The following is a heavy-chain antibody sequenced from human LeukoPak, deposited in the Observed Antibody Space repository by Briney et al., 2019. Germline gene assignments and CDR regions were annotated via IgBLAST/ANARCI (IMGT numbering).Heavy chain of an antibody. D-gene: IGHD1-26*01. CDR2: MYRGGST. V-gene: IGHV3-53*01. CDR3: AKGDTTWELPHDY. J-gene: IGHJ4*02. Sequence: PGGSLRLSCAASGFTVSSKYMSWVRQATGKGLEWDSVMYRGGSTYYADSVKGRFTSSRDNSNNTLYLQMNSLRAEGTAVYYFAKGDTTWELPHDYWGQGTLVTVSS. CDR1: GFTVSSKY.